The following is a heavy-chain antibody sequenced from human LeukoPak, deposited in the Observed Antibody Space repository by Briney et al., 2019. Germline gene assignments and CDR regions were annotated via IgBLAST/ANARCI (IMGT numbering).Heavy chain of an antibody. D-gene: IGHD3-10*01. CDR3: ARVLPSVTNWFDP. CDR2: ISSSSDLM. J-gene: IGHJ5*02. V-gene: IGHV3-48*02. Sequence: PGGSLRLSCEASGFSLSISGMNWVRQAPGKGLEWVSYISSSSDLMSYVDSVKGRFTVSRDNAKNSLFLQMNSLRDEDTAVYYCARVLPSVTNWFDPWGQGTLVTVSS. CDR1: GFSLSISG.